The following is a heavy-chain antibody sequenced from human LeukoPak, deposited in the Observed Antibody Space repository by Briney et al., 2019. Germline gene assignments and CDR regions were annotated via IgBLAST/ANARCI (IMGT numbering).Heavy chain of an antibody. Sequence: KAGGSLRLSCAASGFTFSDYNMRWIRQAPGKGLEWVSSISRSGSTKYYADSVKGRFTISRDNAKNSLYLQMNSLRADDTAVYYCARAPPGIATLAGYMDVWGKGTTVTVSS. CDR1: GFTFSDYN. V-gene: IGHV3-11*04. J-gene: IGHJ6*03. CDR2: ISRSGSTK. D-gene: IGHD6-6*01. CDR3: ARAPPGIATLAGYMDV.